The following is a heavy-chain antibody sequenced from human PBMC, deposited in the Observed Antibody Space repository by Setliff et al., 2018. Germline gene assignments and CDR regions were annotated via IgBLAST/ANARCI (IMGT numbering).Heavy chain of an antibody. J-gene: IGHJ6*03. Sequence: PSETLSLTCGASGGTFSDYFWTWIRQSPGKGLEWIGEINHSGSSNYNPSLKSRVTISVDTSKNQFSLQLTSVTSADTAVYFCAREGRSSTRGWYMDAWGKGTSVTVSS. V-gene: IGHV4-34*01. CDR2: INHSGSS. CDR1: GGTFSDYF. CDR3: AREGRSSTRGWYMDA. D-gene: IGHD2-2*01.